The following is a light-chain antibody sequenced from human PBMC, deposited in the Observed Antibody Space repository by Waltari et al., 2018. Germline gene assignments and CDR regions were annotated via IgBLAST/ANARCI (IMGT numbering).Light chain of an antibody. J-gene: IGLJ3*02. Sequence: QSVLTQPPSVSAAPGTKVTISCPGSSSTIGNTHVSWYQQLPGTAPKLLIYDNNERPSGIPDRFSASRSGTSATLGITGLQTGDEANYYCGTWDSSLSIWVFGGGTKVTVL. CDR3: GTWDSSLSIWV. V-gene: IGLV1-51*01. CDR2: DNN. CDR1: SSTIGNTH.